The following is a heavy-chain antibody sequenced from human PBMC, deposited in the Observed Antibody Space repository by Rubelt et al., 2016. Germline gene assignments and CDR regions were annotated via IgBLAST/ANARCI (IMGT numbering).Heavy chain of an antibody. CDR3: ARHSSGYYYCPDY. CDR2: IKQDGSEK. Sequence: EVQLVESGGGLVQPGGSLRLSCAASGFTFSSYWMSWVRQAPGKGLEWVANIKQDGSEKYYVDSVKGRSPISRDKAKNSLYLQRNSLRAEDTAVYYCARHSSGYYYCPDYWGQGTLVTVSS. V-gene: IGHV3-7*05. CDR1: GFTFSSYW. D-gene: IGHD3-22*01. J-gene: IGHJ4*02.